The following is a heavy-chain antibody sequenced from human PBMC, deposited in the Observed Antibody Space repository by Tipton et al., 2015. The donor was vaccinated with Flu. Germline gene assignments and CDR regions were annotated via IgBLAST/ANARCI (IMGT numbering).Heavy chain of an antibody. D-gene: IGHD3-10*01. CDR1: GYSISSGYY. J-gene: IGHJ3*02. V-gene: IGHV4-61*02. Sequence: LRLSCTVSGYSISSGYYWSWIRQPAGKGLEWIGRVYSSGSTDYSPSLKSRVTISLDTSKNQFSLNLSSVTAADTAVYYCARKRTGRPFDIWGQGTMVTVS. CDR2: VYSSGST. CDR3: ARKRTGRPFDI.